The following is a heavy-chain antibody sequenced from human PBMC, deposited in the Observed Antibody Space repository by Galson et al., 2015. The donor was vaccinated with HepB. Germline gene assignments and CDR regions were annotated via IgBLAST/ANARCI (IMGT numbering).Heavy chain of an antibody. CDR2: ISAYNGNT. CDR3: ARDMAQGFYYDFWSGYYSGAFDI. CDR1: GYTFTSYG. J-gene: IGHJ3*02. Sequence: SVKVSCKASGYTFTSYGISWVRQAPGQGLEWMGWISAYNGNTNYAQKLQGRVTMTTDTSTSTAYMELRSLRSDDTAVYYCARDMAQGFYYDFWSGYYSGAFDIWGQGTMVTVSS. V-gene: IGHV1-18*01. D-gene: IGHD3-3*01.